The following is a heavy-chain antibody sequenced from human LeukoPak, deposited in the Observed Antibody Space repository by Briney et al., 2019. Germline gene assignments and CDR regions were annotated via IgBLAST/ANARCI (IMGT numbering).Heavy chain of an antibody. Sequence: SETLSLTCTVSGGSINNYYWSWIRQPPGKGLEWIGYIYYSGSTKYNPSLKSRVTMSVDTSKNQFSLKLSSVTAAGTAVYYCARVRDSGWSDYWGQGTLVTVSS. V-gene: IGHV4-59*01. D-gene: IGHD6-19*01. CDR2: IYYSGST. CDR3: ARVRDSGWSDY. J-gene: IGHJ4*02. CDR1: GGSINNYY.